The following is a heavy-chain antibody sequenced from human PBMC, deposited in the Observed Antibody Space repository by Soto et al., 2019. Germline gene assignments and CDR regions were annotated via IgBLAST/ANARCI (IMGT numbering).Heavy chain of an antibody. D-gene: IGHD6-6*01. CDR3: ATSSIAARRAYYYGMDV. Sequence: SETLSLTCTVSGGSISSYYWSWIRQPPGKGLEWIGYIYYSGSTNYNPSLKSRVTISVDTSKNQFSLKLSSVTAADTAVYYCATSSIAARRAYYYGMDVWAQGTTVT. V-gene: IGHV4-59*01. CDR2: IYYSGST. J-gene: IGHJ6*02. CDR1: GGSISSYY.